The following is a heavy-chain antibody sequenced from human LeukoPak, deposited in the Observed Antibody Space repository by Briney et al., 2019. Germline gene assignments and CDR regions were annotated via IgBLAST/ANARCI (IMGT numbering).Heavy chain of an antibody. CDR1: GGSISSSSYY. D-gene: IGHD3-22*01. Sequence: SETLSLTCTVSGGSISSSSYYWGWIRQPPGKGLEWIGSIYYSGSTYYNPSLKSRVTIYVDTSKNQFSLKLSSVTAADTAVYYYARHEGTMIRRRGWFDPWGQGTLVTVSS. CDR3: ARHEGTMIRRRGWFDP. V-gene: IGHV4-39*01. J-gene: IGHJ5*02. CDR2: IYYSGST.